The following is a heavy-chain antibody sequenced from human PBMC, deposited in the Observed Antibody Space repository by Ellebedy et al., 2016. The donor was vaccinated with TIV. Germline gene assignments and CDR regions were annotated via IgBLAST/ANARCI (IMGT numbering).Heavy chain of an antibody. CDR3: ARGEGSTVTTEGRMPQGRSGWFDP. Sequence: AASVKVSCKASGYHFTNNAISWVRQAPGQGPEWMGWINPNSGGTNYAQKFQGWVTMTRDTSISTAYMELSRLRSDDTTVYYCARGEGSTVTTEGRMPQGRSGWFDPWGQGTLVTVSS. J-gene: IGHJ5*02. V-gene: IGHV1-2*04. CDR2: INPNSGGT. D-gene: IGHD4-17*01. CDR1: GYHFTNNA.